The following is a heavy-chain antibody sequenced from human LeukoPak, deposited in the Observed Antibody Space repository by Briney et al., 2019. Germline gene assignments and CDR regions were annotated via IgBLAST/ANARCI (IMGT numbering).Heavy chain of an antibody. J-gene: IGHJ6*03. CDR2: IKQDGSEK. D-gene: IGHD5-12*01. V-gene: IGHV3-7*01. CDR1: GFTFSSYW. Sequence: GGSLRLSCAASGFTFSSYWMSWVRQAPGKGLEWVANIKQDGSEKYYVDSVKGRFTISRDNAKNSLYLQMNSLRAEDTAVYYCARDNDGGYDRKIYYYYYMDVWGKGITVTVSS. CDR3: ARDNDGGYDRKIYYYYYMDV.